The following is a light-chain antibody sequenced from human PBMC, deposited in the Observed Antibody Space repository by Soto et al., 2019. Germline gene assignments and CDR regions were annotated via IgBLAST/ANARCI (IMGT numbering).Light chain of an antibody. CDR1: QGVGNN. J-gene: IGKJ1*01. V-gene: IGKV3-15*01. CDR3: QQYNILPRP. Sequence: EIVMTKSPATLSVSTGERVTLSCRASQGVGNNLAWYQQKPGQAPRLLIYGASTRATGIPARFSGSGSGTEFTLTISSLQSEDFAVYYCQQYNILPRPFGEGTKVDI. CDR2: GAS.